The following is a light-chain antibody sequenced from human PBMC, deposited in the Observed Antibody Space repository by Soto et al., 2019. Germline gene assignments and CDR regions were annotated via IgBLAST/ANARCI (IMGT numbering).Light chain of an antibody. CDR3: QQYNKWPLT. V-gene: IGKV3-15*01. CDR1: QSVGNN. CDR2: GAS. Sequence: EVVMAQSPVTLSVSPGDGAALSCRASQSVGNNLAWYQQKPGQAPRLRVYGASTRATGVPARFSGSGSGTEFTLTISSLGSEDFAVYYCQQYNKWPLTFGQGTKVDIK. J-gene: IGKJ1*01.